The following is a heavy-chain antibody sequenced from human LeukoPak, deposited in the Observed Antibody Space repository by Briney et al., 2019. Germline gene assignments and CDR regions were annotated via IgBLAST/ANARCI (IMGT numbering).Heavy chain of an antibody. Sequence: SETLSLTCAVYGGSFSGYYWNWIRQPPGKGLEWIGEINHSGSTNYNPSLKSRVTMSVDTSKNQFSLKVSSVTAADTAVYYCARSSGEKSTMDHWGQGTLVTVSS. V-gene: IGHV4-34*01. D-gene: IGHD5/OR15-5a*01. CDR3: ARSSGEKSTMDH. CDR1: GGSFSGYY. J-gene: IGHJ4*02. CDR2: INHSGST.